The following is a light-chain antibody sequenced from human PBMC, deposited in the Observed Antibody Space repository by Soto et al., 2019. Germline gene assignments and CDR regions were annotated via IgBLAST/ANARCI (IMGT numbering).Light chain of an antibody. Sequence: DVQMTQSPSSLSASVGDRVTITCRARRDISSSLAWYQQKPGKVPKLLIYAASTLHAGVQSRFSGSGSGTFFTLTINSLQPEDVATYYCQRYNSAPNPFGRGTRLEIK. CDR3: QRYNSAPNP. CDR1: RDISSS. CDR2: AAS. J-gene: IGKJ2*01. V-gene: IGKV1-27*01.